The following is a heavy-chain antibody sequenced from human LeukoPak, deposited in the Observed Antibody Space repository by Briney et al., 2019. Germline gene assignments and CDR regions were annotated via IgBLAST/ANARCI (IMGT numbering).Heavy chain of an antibody. Sequence: SVKVSCKASGGTFSSYAISWVRQAPGQGLEWMGGIIPIFGTANYAQKLQGRVTMTTDTSTSTAYMELRSLRSDDTAVYYCANHYDSSGYEFDYWGQGTLVTVSP. CDR1: GGTFSSYA. J-gene: IGHJ4*02. CDR2: IIPIFGTA. CDR3: ANHYDSSGYEFDY. D-gene: IGHD3-22*01. V-gene: IGHV1-69*05.